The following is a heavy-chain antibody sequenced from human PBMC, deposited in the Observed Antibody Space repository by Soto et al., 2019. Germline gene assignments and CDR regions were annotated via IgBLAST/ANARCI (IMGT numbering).Heavy chain of an antibody. CDR1: GGTFSSYA. D-gene: IGHD3-22*01. Sequence: GASVKVSCKASGGTFSSYAISWVRQAPGQGLEWMGGIIPIFGTANYAQKFQGRVTITADESTSTAYMELSSLRSEDTAVYYCARDRAYYDSSGKYYFDYWGQGTLVTVSS. CDR3: ARDRAYYDSSGKYYFDY. J-gene: IGHJ4*02. V-gene: IGHV1-69*13. CDR2: IIPIFGTA.